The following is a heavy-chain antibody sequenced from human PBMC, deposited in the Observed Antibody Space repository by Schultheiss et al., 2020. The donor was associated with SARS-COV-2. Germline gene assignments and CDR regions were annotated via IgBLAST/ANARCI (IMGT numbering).Heavy chain of an antibody. CDR1: GGSFSGYY. V-gene: IGHV4-59*10. CDR3: ARGGKYQRMDV. Sequence: SETLSLTCAVYGGSFSGYYWSWIRQPAGKGLEWIGRIYTSGSTNYSPSLKSRVTISVDTSKNQFSLKLSSVTAADTAVYYCARGGKYQRMDVWGKGTTVTVSS. CDR2: IYTSGST. D-gene: IGHD2-2*01. J-gene: IGHJ6*04.